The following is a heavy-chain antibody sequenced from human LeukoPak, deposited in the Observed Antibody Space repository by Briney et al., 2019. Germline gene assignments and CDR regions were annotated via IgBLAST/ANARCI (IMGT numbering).Heavy chain of an antibody. CDR3: ARGRYCSGGSCLGY. D-gene: IGHD2-15*01. CDR1: GGSISSGGYY. Sequence: SETLSLTCTVSGGSISSGGYYWSWIRQHPGKGLEWIGYIYYRGSTYYNPSLKSRVTISVDTSKNQFSLKLSSVTAADTAVYYCARGRYCSGGSCLGYWGQGTLVTVSS. V-gene: IGHV4-31*03. CDR2: IYYRGST. J-gene: IGHJ4*02.